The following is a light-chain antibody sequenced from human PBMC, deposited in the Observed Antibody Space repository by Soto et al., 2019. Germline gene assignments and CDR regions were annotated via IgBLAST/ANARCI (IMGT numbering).Light chain of an antibody. V-gene: IGKV3-20*01. CDR2: GAS. CDR3: QQYAGSPQT. Sequence: EIVLTQSPGTLSLSPGERATLSCRASQSVSNSYLAWYQQKPGQAPRLLIYGASSRATGIPDRFSGSGSGTDFTLTISGLEPEDFAVYSCQQYAGSPQTFGQGTKVEIK. J-gene: IGKJ1*01. CDR1: QSVSNSY.